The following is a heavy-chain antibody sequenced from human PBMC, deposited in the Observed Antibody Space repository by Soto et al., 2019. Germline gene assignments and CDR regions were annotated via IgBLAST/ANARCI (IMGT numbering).Heavy chain of an antibody. V-gene: IGHV1-2*02. CDR2: INPKNGGT. CDR3: ATDDGQSFWSV. Sequence: QVQLVQSGAAVRKPGASVKISCKASGYTMTAHFLHWVRQAPGRGLEWMGWINPKNGGTDYAQKFQDRVSMTRDTSINTAYIQLNMLTSDDTAVYFCATDDGQSFWSVWGQGTLVSVSS. J-gene: IGHJ1*01. CDR1: GYTMTAHF. D-gene: IGHD2-8*01.